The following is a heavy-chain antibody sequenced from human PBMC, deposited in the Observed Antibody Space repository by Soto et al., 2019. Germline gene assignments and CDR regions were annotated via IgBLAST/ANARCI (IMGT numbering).Heavy chain of an antibody. CDR2: IYPGDSDT. CDR1: GYKVSTWHNFTSYW. Sequence: PGESLKISCMGSGYKVSTWHNFTSYWIAWVRQMPGKGLEWMGIIYPGDSDTRYSPSFQGQVTISADKSISTAYLQWSSLKASDTAMYYCARLGVHCISTSCYPLGMDVWGQGTTVTVSS. D-gene: IGHD2-2*01. CDR3: ARLGVHCISTSCYPLGMDV. V-gene: IGHV5-51*01. J-gene: IGHJ6*02.